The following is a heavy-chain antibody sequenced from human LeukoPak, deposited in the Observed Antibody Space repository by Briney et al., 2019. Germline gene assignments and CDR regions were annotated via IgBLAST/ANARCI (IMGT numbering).Heavy chain of an antibody. CDR3: ARVGSSPQRGFDY. CDR2: ISSSGNTI. D-gene: IGHD2-15*01. CDR1: GFTFSSYE. J-gene: IGHJ4*02. Sequence: PGGSLRLSCAASGFTFSSYEMNWVRQAPGKGLEWVSYISSSGNTIYYADSVKGRFTISRDNAKNSLYLQMNSLRAEDTAVYYCARVGSSPQRGFDYWGQGTLVTVSS. V-gene: IGHV3-48*03.